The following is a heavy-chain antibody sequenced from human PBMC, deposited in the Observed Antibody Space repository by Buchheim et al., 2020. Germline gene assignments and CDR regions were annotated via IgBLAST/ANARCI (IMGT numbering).Heavy chain of an antibody. Sequence: EVQLVESGGGLVKPGGSLRLSCAASGFTFSSYSMNWVRQAPGKGLEWVSSISSSSSYIYYADSVKGRFTISRDNAKNSLYLQMNSLRAEDTAVYYCARQLVRFDVVFYYYYGMDVWGQGTT. CDR1: GFTFSSYS. CDR2: ISSSSSYI. V-gene: IGHV3-21*01. J-gene: IGHJ6*02. D-gene: IGHD6-13*01. CDR3: ARQLVRFDVVFYYYYGMDV.